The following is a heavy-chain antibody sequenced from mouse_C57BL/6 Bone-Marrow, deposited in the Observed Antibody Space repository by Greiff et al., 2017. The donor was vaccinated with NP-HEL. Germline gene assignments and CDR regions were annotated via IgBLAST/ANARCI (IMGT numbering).Heavy chain of an antibody. J-gene: IGHJ4*01. D-gene: IGHD2-1*01. CDR1: GYTFTSYW. V-gene: IGHV1-61*01. Sequence: QVQLQQPGAELVRPGSSVKLSCKASGYTFTSYWMDWVKQRPGQGLEWIGNIYPSDSETHYNQKFKDKATLTVDKSSSTAYMQLSSLTSEDSAVYYCARFGNYGVGAMDYWGQGTSVTVSS. CDR3: ARFGNYGVGAMDY. CDR2: IYPSDSET.